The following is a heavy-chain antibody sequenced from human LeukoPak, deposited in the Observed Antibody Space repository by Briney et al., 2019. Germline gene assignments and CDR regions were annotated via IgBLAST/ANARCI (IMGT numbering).Heavy chain of an antibody. CDR1: GFTFSNYA. CDR3: ARLTVPAAIGPYYYSGMDV. J-gene: IGHJ6*02. CDR2: ISSDGGGT. D-gene: IGHD2-2*01. V-gene: IGHV3-64*04. Sequence: GGSLRLSCSASGFTFSNYAMHWVRQAPGRGLEYVSSISSDGGGTFYADSVKGRFTISRDNARNSLYLQMNSLRAEDTAVYYCARLTVPAAIGPYYYSGMDVWGQGTTVTVSS.